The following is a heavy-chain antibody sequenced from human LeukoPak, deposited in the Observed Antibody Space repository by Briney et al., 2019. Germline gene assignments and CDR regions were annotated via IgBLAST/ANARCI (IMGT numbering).Heavy chain of an antibody. Sequence: AGGSLRLSCAASGFTLSNYYMNWVRQAPGKGLEWVSSISSRSTYIYYADSVKGRFTISRDNAKNSLFLQMNSLRAEDTAVYYCARGRSSSWIDYWGQGTLVTVSS. D-gene: IGHD6-13*01. V-gene: IGHV3-21*01. CDR2: ISSRSTYI. J-gene: IGHJ4*02. CDR1: GFTLSNYY. CDR3: ARGRSSSWIDY.